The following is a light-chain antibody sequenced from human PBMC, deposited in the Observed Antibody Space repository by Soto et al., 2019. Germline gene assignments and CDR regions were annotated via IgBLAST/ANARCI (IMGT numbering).Light chain of an antibody. Sequence: QSVLTQPPSASGTPGQRVTISCSGSSSNIGNNYVHWYRHLPGTAPQLLIYRNTQRPSGVPDRFSGSKSGTSASLAISGLRSEDEGHYYFATWDDNLSGHVLFGGGTKLTVL. V-gene: IGLV1-47*01. CDR3: ATWDDNLSGHVL. J-gene: IGLJ3*02. CDR1: SSNIGNNY. CDR2: RNT.